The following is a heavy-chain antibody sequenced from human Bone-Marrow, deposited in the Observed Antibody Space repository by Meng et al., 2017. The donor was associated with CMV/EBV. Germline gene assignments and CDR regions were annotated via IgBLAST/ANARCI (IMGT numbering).Heavy chain of an antibody. V-gene: IGHV3-53*01. CDR3: ARESAHLRAFDI. J-gene: IGHJ3*02. Sequence: GESLNISCAASGFTVSSNYMSWVRQAPGKGLEWVSVIYSGGSTYYADSVKGRFTISRDNSKNTLYLQMNSLRAEDTAVYYCARESAHLRAFDIWGQGTMVTVSS. CDR2: IYSGGST. D-gene: IGHD3-3*01. CDR1: GFTVSSNY.